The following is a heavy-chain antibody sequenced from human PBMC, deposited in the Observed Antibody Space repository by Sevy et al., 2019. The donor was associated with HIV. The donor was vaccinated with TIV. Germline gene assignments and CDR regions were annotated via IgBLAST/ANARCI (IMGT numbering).Heavy chain of an antibody. Sequence: GGSLRLSCAASGFRFSVYAMNWVRQAPGKGLEWVAITSYDESSKHYAASVEGRFTISRDNSKNTLFLQMNSLIPEDTAGYCGAGFDYGVAGYFVYLGQGTLVTVSS. J-gene: IGHJ4*02. D-gene: IGHD4-17*01. CDR2: TSYDESSK. CDR3: AGFDYGVAGYFVY. V-gene: IGHV3-30-3*01. CDR1: GFRFSVYA.